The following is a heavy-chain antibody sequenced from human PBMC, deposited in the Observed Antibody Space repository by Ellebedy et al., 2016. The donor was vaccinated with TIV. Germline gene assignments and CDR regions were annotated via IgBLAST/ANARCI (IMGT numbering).Heavy chain of an antibody. CDR2: IYYSGNT. CDR3: ARVSYYYGTSYYFDN. Sequence: LRLSCAVSDDSISGSGYYWSWLRQLPGKGLEWIGFIYYSGNTYYNPSLESRLTVSVDTSKNQFSLNLKSVTAADTAVYFCARVSYYYGTSYYFDNWGQGTLVTVSS. CDR1: DDSISGSGYY. D-gene: IGHD3-10*01. J-gene: IGHJ4*02. V-gene: IGHV4-31*11.